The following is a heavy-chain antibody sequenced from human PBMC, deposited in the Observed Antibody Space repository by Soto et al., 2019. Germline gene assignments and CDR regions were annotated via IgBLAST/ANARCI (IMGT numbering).Heavy chain of an antibody. CDR1: GGSISSYY. J-gene: IGHJ5*02. V-gene: IGHV4-59*01. Sequence: QVQLQESGPGLVKPSETLSLTCTVSGGSISSYYWSWIRQPPGKGLEWIGYIYYSGSTNYNPSLQSRVTISVETSKNQFSLKLSSVTAADTAVYYCARVIGSGDRNWFDPWGQGTLVTVSS. D-gene: IGHD2-21*01. CDR2: IYYSGST. CDR3: ARVIGSGDRNWFDP.